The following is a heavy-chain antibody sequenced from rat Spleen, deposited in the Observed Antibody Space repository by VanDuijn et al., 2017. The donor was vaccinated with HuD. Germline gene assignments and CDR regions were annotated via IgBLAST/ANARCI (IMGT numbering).Heavy chain of an antibody. J-gene: IGHJ2*01. V-gene: IGHV5-25*01. CDR3: ARSALMYTTDPSDY. D-gene: IGHD1-6*01. Sequence: EVQLVESGGGLVQPGRSLKLSCAASGFTYSNYVMAWVRQAPTKGLEWVASISTGGGNTYYRDSVKGRFTISRDNAKSTLYLQMDSLRSEDTATYYCARSALMYTTDPSDYWGQGVMVTVSS. CDR2: ISTGGGNT. CDR1: GFTYSNYV.